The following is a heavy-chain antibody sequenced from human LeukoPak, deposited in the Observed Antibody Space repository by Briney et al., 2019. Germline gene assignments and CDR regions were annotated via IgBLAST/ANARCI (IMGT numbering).Heavy chain of an antibody. CDR1: GGSISSYY. CDR3: ARRIAAADSFDI. CDR2: INYSGST. V-gene: IGHV4-59*01. J-gene: IGHJ3*02. D-gene: IGHD6-13*01. Sequence: SETLSLTCTVSGGSISSYYWSWIRQPPGKGLEWIAYINYSGSTNYKSSLKSGVTISVDTSKNQFSLKLSSVTAADTAVYYCARRIAAADSFDIWGQGRMVTVSP.